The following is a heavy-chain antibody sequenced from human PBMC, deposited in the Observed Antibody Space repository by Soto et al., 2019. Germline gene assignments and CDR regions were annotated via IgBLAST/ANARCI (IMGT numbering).Heavy chain of an antibody. Sequence: LRLSCAASGLTFNTSAMSWGRQAPGQGLEWVSAISVSGSIAYHADSVKGRFTISRDTSRSTLYLKMNSLRAEDTAVYFCAREIRYYYYSSGYYSYYYAMDVSGRGTTVTVSS. J-gene: IGHJ6*02. CDR1: GLTFNTSA. CDR3: AREIRYYYYSSGYYSYYYAMDV. V-gene: IGHV3-23*01. D-gene: IGHD3-22*01. CDR2: ISVSGSIA.